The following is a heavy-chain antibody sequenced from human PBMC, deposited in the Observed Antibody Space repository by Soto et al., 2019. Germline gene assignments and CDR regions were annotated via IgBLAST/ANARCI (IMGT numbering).Heavy chain of an antibody. J-gene: IGHJ5*02. CDR1: GFSLRTSGVG. D-gene: IGHD6-19*01. Sequence: SGPTLVTPTQTLTLTCIFSGFSLRTSGVGVGWIRQPPGKALEWLGFIYWNDDKRYSPSLKSRLTITKDTSKNQVVLTMTNMDPVDTATYYCAKSGSSGWYGWFDPWGQGTLVTVSS. V-gene: IGHV2-5*01. CDR2: IYWNDDK. CDR3: AKSGSSGWYGWFDP.